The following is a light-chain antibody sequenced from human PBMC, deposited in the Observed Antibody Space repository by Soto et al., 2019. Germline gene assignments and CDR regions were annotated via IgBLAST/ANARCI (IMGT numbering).Light chain of an antibody. V-gene: IGLV2-14*03. CDR1: SSDVGGYNY. Sequence: QSVLTQPASVSGSPGQSITISCTGTSSDVGGYNYVSWYQHHPGKAPKLIIYDVSNRPSGVSIRFSGSKSDNTASLTISGLQPEDEADYHCTSYTTSNTRQIVFGTRTKVTAL. CDR2: DVS. CDR3: TSYTTSNTRQIV. J-gene: IGLJ1*01.